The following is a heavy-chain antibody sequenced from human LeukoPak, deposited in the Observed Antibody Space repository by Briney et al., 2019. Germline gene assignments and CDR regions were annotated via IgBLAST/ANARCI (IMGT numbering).Heavy chain of an antibody. D-gene: IGHD6-6*01. V-gene: IGHV4-59*11. CDR2: IYYSGST. J-gene: IGHJ4*02. CDR1: GGSISSHY. Sequence: PSETLSLTCTVSGGSISSHYWSWIRQPPGKGLEWIGYIYYSGSTNYNPSLKSRVTISVDTSKNQFSLKLSSVTAADTAVYYCAREEAQLAGGFDYWGQGTLVTVSS. CDR3: AREEAQLAGGFDY.